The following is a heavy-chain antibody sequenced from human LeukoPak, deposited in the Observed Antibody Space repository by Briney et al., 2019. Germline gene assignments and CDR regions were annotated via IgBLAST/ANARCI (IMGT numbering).Heavy chain of an antibody. CDR3: ARMVGAYYYDSSGYYTPLFDY. J-gene: IGHJ4*02. Sequence: SETLSLTCTVSGGSISSYYWSWIRQPPGKGLEWIGYIYYSGSTYYNPSLKSRVTISVDTSKNQFSLKLSSVTAADTAVYYCARMVGAYYYDSSGYYTPLFDYWGQGTLVTVSS. CDR2: IYYSGST. D-gene: IGHD3-22*01. V-gene: IGHV4-59*08. CDR1: GGSISSYY.